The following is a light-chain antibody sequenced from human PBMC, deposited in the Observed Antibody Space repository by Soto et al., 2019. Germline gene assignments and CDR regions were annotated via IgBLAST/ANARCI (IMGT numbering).Light chain of an antibody. CDR2: RAS. CDR3: QQSYSTPRT. V-gene: IGKV1-39*01. Sequence: DIQMTQSPSSLSASVGDRVTITCRASQSIRSYLNWYQQKPGKAPKLLISRASSLHSGVPSRFSGSGSGTDFTLTISSLQPEDFATYYCQQSYSTPRTFGQGTKVDIK. CDR1: QSIRSY. J-gene: IGKJ1*01.